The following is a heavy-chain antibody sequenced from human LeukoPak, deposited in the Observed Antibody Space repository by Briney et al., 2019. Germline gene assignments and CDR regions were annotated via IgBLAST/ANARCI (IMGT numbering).Heavy chain of an antibody. J-gene: IGHJ6*02. Sequence: GGSLRLSCAASGFTFSSYWMSWVRQAPGKGLEWVANIEQDGSEKYYVDSVKGRFTISRDNAKNSLYLQMNSLRAEDTAVYYCARNAYYYYYGMDVWGQGTTVTVSS. CDR2: IEQDGSEK. V-gene: IGHV3-7*01. CDR3: ARNAYYYYYGMDV. CDR1: GFTFSSYW.